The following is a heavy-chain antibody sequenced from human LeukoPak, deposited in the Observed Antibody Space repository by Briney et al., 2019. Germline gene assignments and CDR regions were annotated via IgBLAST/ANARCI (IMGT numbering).Heavy chain of an antibody. Sequence: ASVKVSCKASGYTFTKHCMSWLRQAPGQGLEWMGCINDDNGKRDNVRTFKGRVTLTTDTSASTVYMELKSLRADDTAVYYCARDWPAVMTHYWGEGTLVTVSS. CDR3: ARDWPAVMTHY. CDR2: INDDNGKR. D-gene: IGHD2/OR15-2a*01. CDR1: GYTFTKHC. J-gene: IGHJ4*02. V-gene: IGHV1-18*01.